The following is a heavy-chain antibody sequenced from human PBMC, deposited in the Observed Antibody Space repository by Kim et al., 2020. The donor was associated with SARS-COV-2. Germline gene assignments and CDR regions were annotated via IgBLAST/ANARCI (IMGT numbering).Heavy chain of an antibody. J-gene: IGHJ4*02. CDR3: LGGFYFDY. Sequence: ASVKVSCKTSGHIFTRDSIHWVRQAPGQGLEWMGGIDCGNGNTIYSQKFQGRVTFTTDTSAGTAYMELSFLRSEDSAVYYCLGGFYFDYWGQGTLVTVSS. CDR2: IDCGNGNT. CDR1: GHIFTRDS. D-gene: IGHD3-16*01. V-gene: IGHV1-3*01.